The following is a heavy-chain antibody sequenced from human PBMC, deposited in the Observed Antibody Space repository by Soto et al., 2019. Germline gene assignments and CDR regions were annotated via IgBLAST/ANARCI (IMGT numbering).Heavy chain of an antibody. Sequence: GSLKISCKGSGYSFTSYWISWVRQMPGKGLEWMGRIDPSDSYTNYSPSFQGHVTISADKSISTAYLQWSSLKASDTAMYYCARLAMATRRGYYGMDVWGQGTTVTVSS. CDR1: GYSFTSYW. V-gene: IGHV5-10-1*01. CDR3: ARLAMATRRGYYGMDV. J-gene: IGHJ6*02. D-gene: IGHD5-12*01. CDR2: IDPSDSYT.